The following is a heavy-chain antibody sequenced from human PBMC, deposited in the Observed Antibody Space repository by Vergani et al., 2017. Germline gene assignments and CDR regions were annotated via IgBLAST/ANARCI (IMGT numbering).Heavy chain of an antibody. D-gene: IGHD3-16*01. J-gene: IGHJ4*02. CDR2: IYYSGST. CDR1: GGSISSHY. V-gene: IGHV4-59*11. CDR3: AREMITFGGVFDY. Sequence: QVQLQESGPGLVKPSETLSLTCTVSGGSISSHYWSWIRQPPGKGLEWIGYIYYSGSTNYNPSLKSRVTISVATSKNQFSLKLSSVTAADTAVYYCAREMITFGGVFDYWGQGTLVTVSS.